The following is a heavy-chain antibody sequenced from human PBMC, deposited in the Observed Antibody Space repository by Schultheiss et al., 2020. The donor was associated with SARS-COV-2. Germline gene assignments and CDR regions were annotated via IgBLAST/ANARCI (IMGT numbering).Heavy chain of an antibody. Sequence: GGSLRLSCAASGFTFSSYAMHWVRQAPGKGLEWVSAISGSGGSTYYADSVKGRFTISRDNSKNTLYLQMNSLRAEDTAVYYCARDSRGYSYGLGETYYYYYGMDVWGQGTTVTVSS. CDR1: GFTFSSYA. V-gene: IGHV3-23*01. J-gene: IGHJ6*02. D-gene: IGHD5-18*01. CDR3: ARDSRGYSYGLGETYYYYYGMDV. CDR2: ISGSGGST.